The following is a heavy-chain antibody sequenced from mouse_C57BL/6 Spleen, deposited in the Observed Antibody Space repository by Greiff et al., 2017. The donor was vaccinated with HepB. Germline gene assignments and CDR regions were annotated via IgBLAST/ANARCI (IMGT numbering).Heavy chain of an antibody. CDR3: ARRRLREGAMDY. CDR2: IDPSDSET. V-gene: IGHV1-52*01. CDR1: GYTFTSYW. D-gene: IGHD1-1*01. J-gene: IGHJ4*01. Sequence: VQLKQPGAELVRPGSSVKLSCKASGYTFTSYWMHWVKQRPIQGLEWIGNIDPSDSETHYNQKFKDKATLTVDKSSSTAYMQLSSLTSEDSAVYYCARRRLREGAMDYWGQGTSVTVSS.